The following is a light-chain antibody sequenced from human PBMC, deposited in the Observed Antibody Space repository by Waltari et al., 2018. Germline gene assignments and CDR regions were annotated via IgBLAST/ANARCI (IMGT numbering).Light chain of an antibody. J-gene: IGKJ5*01. V-gene: IGKV1-5*01. CDR1: QSLSSW. Sequence: DIQMTQSPSTLSASIGDRGTITCRASQSLSSWLAWYQQSPGKAPKLLVYDASTLQSGVPSRFSGSGSGTEFTLTISSLQPEDFATYYCQHYTRYSITFGQGTRLEIK. CDR3: QHYTRYSIT. CDR2: DAS.